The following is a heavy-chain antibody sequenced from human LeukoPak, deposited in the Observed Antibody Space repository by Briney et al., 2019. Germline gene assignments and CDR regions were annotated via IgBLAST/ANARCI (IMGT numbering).Heavy chain of an antibody. CDR3: AGDRPYSSGWYYFDY. CDR1: GFTFSSYA. V-gene: IGHV3-30-3*01. D-gene: IGHD6-19*01. Sequence: GRSLRLSCAASGFTFSSYAMHWVRQAPGKGLEWVAVISYDGSNEYYADSVKGRFTISRDNSKNTLYLQMNSLRAEDTAVYYCAGDRPYSSGWYYFDYWGQGTLVTVSS. CDR2: ISYDGSNE. J-gene: IGHJ4*02.